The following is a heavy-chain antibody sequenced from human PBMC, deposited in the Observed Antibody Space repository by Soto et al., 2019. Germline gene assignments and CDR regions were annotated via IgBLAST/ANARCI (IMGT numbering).Heavy chain of an antibody. CDR1: GFTFSSYG. CDR3: ASVAGKEAYFDY. D-gene: IGHD6-19*01. J-gene: IGHJ4*02. CDR2: IWYDGSNK. Sequence: QVQLVESGGGVVQPGRSLRLSCAASGFTFSSYGMHRVRQAPGKGLEWVAVIWYDGSNKYYADSVKGRFTISRDNSKNTLCLQMNSLRAEDTAVYYCASVAGKEAYFDYWGQGTLVTVSS. V-gene: IGHV3-33*01.